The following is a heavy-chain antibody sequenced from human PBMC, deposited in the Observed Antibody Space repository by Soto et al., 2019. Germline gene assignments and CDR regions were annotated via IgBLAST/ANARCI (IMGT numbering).Heavy chain of an antibody. CDR1: GGSISSGGYY. Sequence: PSETLSLTCTVSGGSISSGGYYWSWIRQHPGKGLEWIGYIYYSGSTYYNPSLKSRVTISVDTSKNQFSLKLSSVTAADTAVYYCARDPPTYHSAFDQWGQGTLVTVSS. CDR2: IYYSGST. J-gene: IGHJ4*02. D-gene: IGHD4-4*01. V-gene: IGHV4-31*03. CDR3: ARDPPTYHSAFDQ.